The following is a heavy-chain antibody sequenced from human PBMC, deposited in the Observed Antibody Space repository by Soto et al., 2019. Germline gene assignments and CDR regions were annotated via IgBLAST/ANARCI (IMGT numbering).Heavy chain of an antibody. Sequence: SSPTLVNPTQTLTLACNFSGFSLTTGGMCVSWIRQPPGKALEWLALIDWGDDKYYSTSLETRLTISKDTSKNQVALTMTNMDPADTATYYCARSLLEHYGMDVWGQGTTVTVSS. D-gene: IGHD2-21*01. V-gene: IGHV2-70*01. CDR3: ARSLLEHYGMDV. J-gene: IGHJ6*02. CDR2: IDWGDDK. CDR1: GFSLTTGGMC.